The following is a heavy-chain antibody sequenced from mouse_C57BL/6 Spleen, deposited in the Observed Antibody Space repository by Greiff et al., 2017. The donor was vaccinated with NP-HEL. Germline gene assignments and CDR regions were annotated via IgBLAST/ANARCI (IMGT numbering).Heavy chain of an antibody. CDR2: IHPNSGST. J-gene: IGHJ4*01. CDR3: AIDSSGRYYYATDY. Sequence: QVQLQQPGAELVKPGASVKLSCKASGYTFTSYWMHWVKQRPGQGLEWIGMIHPNSGSTNYNEKFKSKATLTVDKSSSTAYMQLSSLTSEDSAVYYCAIDSSGRYYYATDYWGQGTSVTVSS. V-gene: IGHV1-64*01. CDR1: GYTFTSYW. D-gene: IGHD3-2*02.